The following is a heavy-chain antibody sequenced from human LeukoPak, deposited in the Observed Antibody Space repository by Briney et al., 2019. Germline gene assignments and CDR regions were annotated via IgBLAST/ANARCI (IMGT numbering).Heavy chain of an antibody. J-gene: IGHJ4*02. Sequence: GGSLRLSCAASGLTFSSSVMHWVRQAPGKGLEWVAVISYDGSDKNYADSVKGRFTIFRDNSKSTLYLQMNSLRPEDTAVYYCARDWDGSGKSMDYWGQGTLVTVSS. D-gene: IGHD3-10*01. CDR1: GLTFSSSV. CDR2: ISYDGSDK. CDR3: ARDWDGSGKSMDY. V-gene: IGHV3-33*05.